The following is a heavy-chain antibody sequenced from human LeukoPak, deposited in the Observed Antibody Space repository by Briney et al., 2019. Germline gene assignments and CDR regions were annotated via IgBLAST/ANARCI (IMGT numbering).Heavy chain of an antibody. Sequence: SETLSLTCTVSGDSISSYYWSWIRQPAGKGLEWIGRFHITGSTTYNPSLKSRVSISVDTSRNQFSLNLRSVTAADTAVYYCAREEGCSNGVCYSSAFDTWGQGTMVTVSS. V-gene: IGHV4-4*07. D-gene: IGHD2-8*01. CDR3: AREEGCSNGVCYSSAFDT. CDR1: GDSISSYY. CDR2: FHITGST. J-gene: IGHJ3*02.